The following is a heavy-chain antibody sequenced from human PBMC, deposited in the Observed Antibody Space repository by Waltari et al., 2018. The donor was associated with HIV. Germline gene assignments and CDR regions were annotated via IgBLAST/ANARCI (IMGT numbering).Heavy chain of an antibody. V-gene: IGHV4-61*08. CDR1: GVSVHSGAWY. J-gene: IGHJ4*02. CDR3: ARHRGAADY. D-gene: IGHD1-26*01. CDR2: VYYTGAT. Sequence: QVQLRESGPGLVKSSETLSLTCTVSGVSVHSGAWYWSWIRQPPGKGLEYIGYVYYTGATSYNPSLKSRVTISLDTSNNQFSLNLASMTAADTAMYFCARHRGAADYWGQGLLVTVSS.